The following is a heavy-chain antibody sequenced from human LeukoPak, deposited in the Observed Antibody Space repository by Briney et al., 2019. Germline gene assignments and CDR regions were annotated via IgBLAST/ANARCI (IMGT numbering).Heavy chain of an antibody. Sequence: GGSLRLSCAASGFTFSSYSMNWVRQAPGKGLEWVSAISGSGGSTYYADSVKGRFTISRDNSRNTLYLQMNSLRAEDTAVYYCAKSAFRGSGSYYSYFDYWGQGTLVTVSS. D-gene: IGHD3-10*01. CDR1: GFTFSSYS. V-gene: IGHV3-23*01. J-gene: IGHJ4*02. CDR2: ISGSGGST. CDR3: AKSAFRGSGSYYSYFDY.